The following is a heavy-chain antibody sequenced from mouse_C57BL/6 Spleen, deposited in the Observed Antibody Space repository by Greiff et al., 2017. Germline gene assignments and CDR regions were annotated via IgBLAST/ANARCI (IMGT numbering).Heavy chain of an antibody. D-gene: IGHD4-1*01. Sequence: DVMLVESGGGLVKPGGSLKLSCAASGFTFSSYAMSWVRQTPEKRLEWVATISDGGSYTYYPDNVKGRFTISRDNAKNNLYLQMSHLKSEDTAMYYCARDGPGSAWFAYWGQGTLVTVSA. V-gene: IGHV5-4*01. CDR2: ISDGGSYT. J-gene: IGHJ3*01. CDR3: ARDGPGSAWFAY. CDR1: GFTFSSYA.